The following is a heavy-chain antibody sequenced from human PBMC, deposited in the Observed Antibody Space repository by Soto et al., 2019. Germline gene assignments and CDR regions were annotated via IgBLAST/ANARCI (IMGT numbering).Heavy chain of an antibody. Sequence: SETLSLTCTVSGGSISSSSYYWGWIRQPPGKGLEWIGSIYYSGSTYYNPSLKSRVTISVDTSKNQFSLKLSSVTAADTAVYYLTLRRPPSVLAFGGKGPTVPV. J-gene: IGHJ6*03. D-gene: IGHD3-3*01. CDR3: TLRRPPSVLAF. V-gene: IGHV4-39*01. CDR2: IYYSGST. CDR1: GGSISSSSYY.